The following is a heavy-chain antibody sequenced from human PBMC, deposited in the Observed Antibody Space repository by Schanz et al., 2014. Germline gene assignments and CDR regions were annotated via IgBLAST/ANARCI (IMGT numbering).Heavy chain of an antibody. Sequence: QVQLVESGGGVVQPGGSLRLSCAASGFIFSNYGMHWVRQAPGKGLEWVAVIWSDGSGKYYADSEKGRFTISRDRFQNTLYLRMSSLRAEDTAVYYCARPRFDYGEVDYWGQGTLVTVSS. V-gene: IGHV3-33*01. CDR3: ARPRFDYGEVDY. D-gene: IGHD4-17*01. J-gene: IGHJ4*02. CDR2: IWSDGSGK. CDR1: GFIFSNYG.